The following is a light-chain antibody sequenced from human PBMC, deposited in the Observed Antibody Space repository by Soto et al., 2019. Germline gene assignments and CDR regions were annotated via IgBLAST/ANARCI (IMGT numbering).Light chain of an antibody. Sequence: EIVLTQSPGTLSLSPGERATLSCRASQSVSSNLAWYQHKPGQAPRLFIYGASSRATGTPDRFSGSGSGTDCTLTISRLEPEDFAVYYCQDYGNSPTWTFGQGTKVEIK. V-gene: IGKV3-20*01. J-gene: IGKJ1*01. CDR2: GAS. CDR3: QDYGNSPTWT. CDR1: QSVSSN.